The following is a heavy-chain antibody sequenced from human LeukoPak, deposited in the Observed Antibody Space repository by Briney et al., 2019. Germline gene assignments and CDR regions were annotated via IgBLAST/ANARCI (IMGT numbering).Heavy chain of an antibody. CDR1: GFTFSSYS. V-gene: IGHV3-21*01. Sequence: PGGSLRLSCAASGFTFSSYSMNWVRQAPGKGLEWVSSISSSSSYIYYADSVKGRFTISRDNAKNSLYLQMNSLRAEDTAVYYCARESRAGAAAGDANWFDPWGQGTLVTVSS. D-gene: IGHD6-13*01. CDR2: ISSSSSYI. CDR3: ARESRAGAAAGDANWFDP. J-gene: IGHJ5*02.